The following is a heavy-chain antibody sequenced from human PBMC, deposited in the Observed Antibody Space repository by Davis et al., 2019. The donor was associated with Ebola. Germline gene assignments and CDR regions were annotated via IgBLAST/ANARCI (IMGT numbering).Heavy chain of an antibody. CDR1: GGSFSGYY. Sequence: SETLSLTCAVYGGSFSGYYWSWIRQPPGKGLEWIGEINHSGSTNYNPSLKSRVTISVDTSKKQFSLKLSSVTAADTAVYYCATIARYGDYAYPNWFDPWGQGTLVTVSS. J-gene: IGHJ5*02. CDR3: ATIARYGDYAYPNWFDP. D-gene: IGHD4-17*01. V-gene: IGHV4-34*01. CDR2: INHSGST.